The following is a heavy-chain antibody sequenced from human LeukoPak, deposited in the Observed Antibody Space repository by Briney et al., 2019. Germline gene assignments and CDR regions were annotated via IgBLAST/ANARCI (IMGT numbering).Heavy chain of an antibody. J-gene: IGHJ4*02. Sequence: EASVKVSCKASGYTFSGYYVHWVRQAPGQGLEWMGWINPNTGATNYAQKFQGRVTMTRDTSTSTVYMELSSLRSEDTAVYYCTRGGYGGPRVAFDYWGQGTLVTVSS. CDR1: GYTFSGYY. D-gene: IGHD1-1*01. CDR2: INPNTGAT. V-gene: IGHV1-2*02. CDR3: TRGGYGGPRVAFDY.